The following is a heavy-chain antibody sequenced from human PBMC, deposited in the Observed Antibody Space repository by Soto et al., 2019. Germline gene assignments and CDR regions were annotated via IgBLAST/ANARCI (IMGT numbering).Heavy chain of an antibody. D-gene: IGHD6-19*01. CDR3: AGMPYTSGLRFDP. CDR1: GDAYSISTYS. J-gene: IGHJ5*02. V-gene: IGHV4-30-2*01. Sequence: SETLSLTCNMSGDAYSISTYSWSWIRQPPGKALQWIGFIYQSGVTSYNPSLASRVSISLDRSNNQCSLKLKSVTAADTAVYFCAGMPYTSGLRFDPWGPGTLVTVSS. CDR2: IYQSGVT.